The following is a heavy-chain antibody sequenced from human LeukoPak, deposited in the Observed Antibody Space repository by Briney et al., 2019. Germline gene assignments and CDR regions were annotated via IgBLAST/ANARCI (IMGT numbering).Heavy chain of an antibody. D-gene: IGHD2-2*01. CDR3: ASVVDWYFDL. CDR2: IYRGGST. CDR1: GFTVSSNY. V-gene: IGHV3-66*01. J-gene: IGHJ2*01. Sequence: SGGSLTLSCAASGFTVSSNYMTWVRQAPGKGLDWVSVIYRGGSTYHADSVKGRFTISRDDSKNTVYLQMNSLRAKDTAVYYCASVVDWYFDLWGRGTLVTVSS.